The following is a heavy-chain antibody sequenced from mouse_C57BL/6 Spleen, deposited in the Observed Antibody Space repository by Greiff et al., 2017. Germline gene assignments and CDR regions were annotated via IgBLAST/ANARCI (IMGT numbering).Heavy chain of an antibody. V-gene: IGHV1-82*01. CDR2: IYPGDGDT. Sequence: QVQLQQSGPELVKPGASVKISCKASGYAFSSSWMNWVKQRPGQGLERIGRIYPGDGDTNYNGKFKGKATLTADKSSSTAYMQLSSLTSEDAAVYFCARSRGGYYAMDYWGQGTSVTVSS. CDR3: ARSRGGYYAMDY. D-gene: IGHD1-1*02. CDR1: GYAFSSSW. J-gene: IGHJ4*01.